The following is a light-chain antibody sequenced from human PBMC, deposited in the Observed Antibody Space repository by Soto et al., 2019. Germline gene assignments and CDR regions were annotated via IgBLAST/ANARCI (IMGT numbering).Light chain of an antibody. CDR3: QQYGSSPRT. CDR1: QNVSSSS. V-gene: IGKV3-20*01. CDR2: GAS. J-gene: IGKJ4*01. Sequence: EIVLTQSPGTLSLSPGERATLSCRASQNVSSSSLAWYQQKPGQAPRLLIYGASSRATGIPDRFGGSGSGTDFTLTISRLEPEDFAVYYCQQYGSSPRTFGGGTKVEIK.